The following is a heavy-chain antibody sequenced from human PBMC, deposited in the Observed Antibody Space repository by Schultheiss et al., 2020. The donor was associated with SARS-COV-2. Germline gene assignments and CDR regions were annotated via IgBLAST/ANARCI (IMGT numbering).Heavy chain of an antibody. CDR3: ANLGRVVPAAPRGFDP. V-gene: IGHV3-23*01. CDR2: ISGSGGST. CDR1: GFTFSSYG. J-gene: IGHJ5*02. D-gene: IGHD2-2*01. Sequence: GESLKISCAASGFTFSSYGMHWVRQAPGKGLEWVSVISGSGGSTYYADSVKGRFTISRDNSKNTLYLQMNSLRAEDTAVYYCANLGRVVPAAPRGFDPWGQGTLVTVSS.